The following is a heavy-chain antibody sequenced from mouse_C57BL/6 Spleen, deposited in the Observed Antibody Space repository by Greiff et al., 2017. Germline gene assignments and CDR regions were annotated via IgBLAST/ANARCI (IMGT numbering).Heavy chain of an antibody. CDR2: IKPYNGGT. J-gene: IGHJ4*01. CDR1: GYTFTDYY. CDR3: ARGPYSNPFYAIDY. Sequence: VQLQQSGPVLVKPGASVKMSCKASGYTFTDYYMNWVKQSHGKSLAWIGVIKPYNGGTSYNQKFKGKATLTVDKSSSTAYMELNHLTSEDSAVYYGARGPYSNPFYAIDYWGQGTSGTVSS. D-gene: IGHD2-5*01. V-gene: IGHV1-19*01.